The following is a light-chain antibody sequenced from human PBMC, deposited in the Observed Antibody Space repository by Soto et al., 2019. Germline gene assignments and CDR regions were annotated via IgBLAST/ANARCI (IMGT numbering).Light chain of an antibody. Sequence: EVVLTQSPGTLSLSAGEKVTLSCRASQPVATNSVAWYQQKPGQAPRLLFYSASNRATGVPDRFSGSGSETDFTLTISRLEPEDFATYYCQQSYTTPLITFGQGTRLEIK. V-gene: IGKV3-20*01. CDR2: SAS. J-gene: IGKJ5*01. CDR1: QPVATNS. CDR3: QQSYTTPLIT.